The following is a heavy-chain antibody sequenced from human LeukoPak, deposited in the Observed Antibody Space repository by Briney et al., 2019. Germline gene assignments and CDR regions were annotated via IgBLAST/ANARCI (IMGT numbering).Heavy chain of an antibody. V-gene: IGHV3-23*01. J-gene: IGHJ5*02. CDR3: AKDLDLYGSGTYYTPHPLGFDP. CDR1: GFTFSTYA. Sequence: GGSLRLSCAAPGFTFSTYAMSWVRQAPGKGLEWVSAISASGGSTYYADSVKGRFTISRDNSENTLYLQMNSLRAEDTAVYFCAKDLDLYGSGTYYTPHPLGFDPWGQGTLVTVSS. CDR2: ISASGGST. D-gene: IGHD3-10*01.